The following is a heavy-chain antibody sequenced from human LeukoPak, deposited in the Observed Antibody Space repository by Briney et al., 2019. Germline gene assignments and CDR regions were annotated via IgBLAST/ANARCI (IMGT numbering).Heavy chain of an antibody. V-gene: IGHV3-7*03. J-gene: IGHJ4*02. CDR2: IKQDGSEK. Sequence: GGSLRLSCAASGFTFSSYWVSRVRQAPGKGLEWVANIKQDGSEKYYVDSVKGRFTISRDNAKNSLYLQMNSLRAEDTAVYYCAKDKGGSYLDYWGQGTLVTVSS. CDR3: AKDKGGSYLDY. CDR1: GFTFSSYW. D-gene: IGHD1-26*01.